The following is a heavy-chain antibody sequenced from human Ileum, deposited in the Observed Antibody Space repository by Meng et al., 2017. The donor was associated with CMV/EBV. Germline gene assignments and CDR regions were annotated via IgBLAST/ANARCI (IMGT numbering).Heavy chain of an antibody. CDR2: IKSNSDGGAT. V-gene: IGHV3-15*07. CDR3: ATDRLLSSRWYFDY. D-gene: IGHD6-13*01. CDR1: GFPLSTAW. Sequence: SGFPLSTAWMNWVRQAPGKGPEWVGRIKSNSDGGATDYTAPVRGRFTISRDDSQNTLYLQMNSLETEDTGVYYCATDRLLSSRWYFDYWGQGTLVTVSS. J-gene: IGHJ4*02.